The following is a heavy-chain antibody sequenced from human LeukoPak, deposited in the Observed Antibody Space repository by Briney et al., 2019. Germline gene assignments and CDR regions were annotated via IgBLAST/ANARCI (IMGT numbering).Heavy chain of an antibody. CDR2: FDPEDGET. Sequence: ASVKVSCKVSGYTLTELSMHWVRQAPGKGLEWMGGFDPEDGETIYAQKFQGRVTMTEDTSTDTAYMELSSLRSEDTAVYYCARLIGYSYGNGEDYWGQGTLVTVSS. D-gene: IGHD5-18*01. CDR1: GYTLTELS. V-gene: IGHV1-24*01. CDR3: ARLIGYSYGNGEDY. J-gene: IGHJ4*02.